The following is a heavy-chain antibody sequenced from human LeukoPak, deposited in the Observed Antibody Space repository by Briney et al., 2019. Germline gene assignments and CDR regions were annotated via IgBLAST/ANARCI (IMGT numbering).Heavy chain of an antibody. CDR2: ISSSGSTI. CDR3: ARHGGGYYFDY. Sequence: PPGGSLRLSCAASGFTFSSYEMNWVRQAPGKGLEWLSYISSSGSTIYYADSVKGRFTISRDNAKNSLYLQMKSLRVEDTAVYYCARHGGGYYFDYWGQGTLVTVPS. V-gene: IGHV3-48*03. D-gene: IGHD6-25*01. CDR1: GFTFSSYE. J-gene: IGHJ4*02.